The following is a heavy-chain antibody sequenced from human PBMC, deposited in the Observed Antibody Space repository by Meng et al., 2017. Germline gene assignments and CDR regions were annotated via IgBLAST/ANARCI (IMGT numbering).Heavy chain of an antibody. CDR2: IIPIFGTE. CDR1: GGTCSSYA. D-gene: IGHD2-2*01. Sequence: QGLLVQAGAEVKKPGSSVNGSCKASGGTCSSYAISWVRQAPGQGLEWMGGIIPIFGTENYAQKFQGRVTITADKSTSTAYMELSSLRSEDTAVYYCARVGTTDAFWGQGTLVTVSS. CDR3: ARVGTTDAF. J-gene: IGHJ4*02. V-gene: IGHV1-69*06.